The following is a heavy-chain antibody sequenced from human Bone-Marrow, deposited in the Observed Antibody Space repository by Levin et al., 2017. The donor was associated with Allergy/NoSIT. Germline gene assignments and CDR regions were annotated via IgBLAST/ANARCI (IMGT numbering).Heavy chain of an antibody. CDR3: ARAVVYDFWSGYYLSAYYFDY. CDR2: IYSGGST. D-gene: IGHD3-3*01. CDR1: GFTVSSNY. V-gene: IGHV3-53*01. Sequence: GGSLRLSCAASGFTVSSNYMSWVRQAPGKGLEWVSVIYSGGSTYYADSVKGRFTISRDNSKNTLYLQMNSLRAEDTAVYYCARAVVYDFWSGYYLSAYYFDYWGQGTLVTVSS. J-gene: IGHJ4*02.